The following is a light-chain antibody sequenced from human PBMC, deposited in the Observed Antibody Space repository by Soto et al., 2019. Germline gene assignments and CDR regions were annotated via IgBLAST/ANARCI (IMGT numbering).Light chain of an antibody. CDR2: DAS. CDR3: QQYNSYSPWT. J-gene: IGKJ1*01. CDR1: HDISTY. Sequence: DIQMTQSPSLLSASVGDRVTITCRASHDISTYLAWYQQKPGKVPKLLIFDASTLQTGVPSRFGGGGSGTEFTLTISGLQPDDFATYYCQQYNSYSPWTFGPGTKVDIK. V-gene: IGKV1-9*01.